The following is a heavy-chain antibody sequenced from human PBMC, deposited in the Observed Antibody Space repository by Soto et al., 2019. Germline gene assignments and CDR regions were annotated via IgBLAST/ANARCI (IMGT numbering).Heavy chain of an antibody. CDR2: ISSSGTTI. CDR1: GFTFSDYY. V-gene: IGHV3-11*01. J-gene: IGHJ6*02. Sequence: QVQLVESGGGLVKPGGSLRLSCAASGFTFSDYYMKWIRQAPGKGLEWVSYISSSGTTIYYADSVKRRFTISRDNAKNSLFLQMNSLRAEDTALYYCARGHSIFYGMDVWGQGTTVTVSS. D-gene: IGHD2-21*01. CDR3: ARGHSIFYGMDV.